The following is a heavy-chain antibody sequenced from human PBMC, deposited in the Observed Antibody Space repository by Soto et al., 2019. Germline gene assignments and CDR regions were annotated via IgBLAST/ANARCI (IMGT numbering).Heavy chain of an antibody. Sequence: PGASLRICCAASGFTVSSYHMIWVCLAPGKGLEWVSVIYSGGSIYCADSVKGRFTISRDNSKNTLYLQMNSLRAEDTAVYYCARGPTQADFDYWGQGT. V-gene: IGHV3-66*01. CDR3: ARGPTQADFDY. J-gene: IGHJ4*02. CDR1: GFTVSSYH. CDR2: IYSGGSI.